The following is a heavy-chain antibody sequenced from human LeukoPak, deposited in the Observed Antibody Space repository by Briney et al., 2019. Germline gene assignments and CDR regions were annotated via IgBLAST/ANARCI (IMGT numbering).Heavy chain of an antibody. Sequence: SETLSLTCTVSGGSISRGDYYWSWIRQPPGKGLEWIGYIYYSGSTYYNPSLKSRVTISVDTSKNQFSLKLSSVTAADTAVYYCARDPGYSGYDYFDYWGQGTLVTVSS. CDR2: IYYSGST. CDR3: ARDPGYSGYDYFDY. D-gene: IGHD5-12*01. V-gene: IGHV4-30-4*08. CDR1: GGSISRGDYY. J-gene: IGHJ4*02.